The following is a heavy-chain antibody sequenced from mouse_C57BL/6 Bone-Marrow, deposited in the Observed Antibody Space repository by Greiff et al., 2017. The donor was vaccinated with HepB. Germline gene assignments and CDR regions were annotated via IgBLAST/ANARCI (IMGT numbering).Heavy chain of an antibody. CDR2: ISYDGSN. J-gene: IGHJ2*01. V-gene: IGHV3-6*01. D-gene: IGHD1-1*01. Sequence: EVQLQQSGPGLVKPSQSLSLTCSVTGYSITSGYYWNWIRQFPGNKLEWMGYISYDGSNNYNPSLKNRISITRDTSKNQFFLKLNSVTTEDTATYYCARRNFVTTVVHYFDGWGQGTTLTVSS. CDR1: GYSITSGYY. CDR3: ARRNFVTTVVHYFDG.